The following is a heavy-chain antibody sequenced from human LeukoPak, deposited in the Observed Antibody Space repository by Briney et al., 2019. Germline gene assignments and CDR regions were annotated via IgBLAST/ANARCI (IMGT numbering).Heavy chain of an antibody. V-gene: IGHV3-23*01. J-gene: IGHJ4*02. CDR1: GFTFSTYA. CDR3: ATAVTGGAISF. D-gene: IGHD1-14*01. CDR2: ITSSGGST. Sequence: GGSLRLSCAASGFTFSTYAMSWVRQAPGKGLEWVSIITSSGGSTNYADSVKGRFPISRDNSKNTLYLQMNSLKPDATAVYYCATAVTGGAISFWGQGDLVTVSS.